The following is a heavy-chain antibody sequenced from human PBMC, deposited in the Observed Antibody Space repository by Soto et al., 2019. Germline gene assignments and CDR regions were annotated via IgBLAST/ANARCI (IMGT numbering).Heavy chain of an antibody. CDR2: INHSGST. V-gene: IGHV4-34*01. CDR3: ARITHSSSEG. D-gene: IGHD5-18*01. Sequence: QVQLQQWGAGLLKPSETLSLTCAVYGGSFSGYYWSWIRQPPGKGLEWIGEINHSGSTNYNPSLKXXVXISXDTSKNQFSLKLSSVTAADTAVYYCARITHSSSEGWGQGTLVTVSS. CDR1: GGSFSGYY. J-gene: IGHJ4*02.